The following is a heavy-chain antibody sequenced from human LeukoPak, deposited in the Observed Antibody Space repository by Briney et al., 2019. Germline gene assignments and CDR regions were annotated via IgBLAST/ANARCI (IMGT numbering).Heavy chain of an antibody. J-gene: IGHJ4*02. Sequence: SETLSLTCTVSGGSISSYYWSWIWQPPGKGLEWIGYIYYSGSTNYNPSLKSRVTISVDTSKNQFSLKLSSVTAADTAVYYCARQGSGYYLVDYWGQGTLVTVSS. V-gene: IGHV4-59*08. D-gene: IGHD3-3*01. CDR1: GGSISSYY. CDR2: IYYSGST. CDR3: ARQGSGYYLVDY.